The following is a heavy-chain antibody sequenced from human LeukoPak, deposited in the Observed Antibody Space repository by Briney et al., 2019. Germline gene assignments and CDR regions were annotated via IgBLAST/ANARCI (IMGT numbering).Heavy chain of an antibody. CDR2: ISYDGSNK. D-gene: IGHD1/OR15-1a*01. J-gene: IGHJ4*02. CDR3: ARAETWNKPSDY. Sequence: PGRSLRLSCAASGFTFSSYVMQWVRQAPGKGLGWVAVISYDGSNKYYADSVKGRFNISRDNSKNTLYLQMNSLRAEETAVYYCARAETWNKPSDYWGQGKVVTVSS. V-gene: IGHV3-30*01. CDR1: GFTFSSYV.